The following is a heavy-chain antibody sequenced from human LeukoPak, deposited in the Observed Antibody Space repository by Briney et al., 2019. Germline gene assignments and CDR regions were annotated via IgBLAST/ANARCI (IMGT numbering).Heavy chain of an antibody. CDR1: GFTFSSHW. CDR3: ARDRYCSGDSCYFGHYYYYMDV. V-gene: IGHV3-74*01. CDR2: INKDGSNT. D-gene: IGHD2-15*01. Sequence: GGSLRLSCAASGFTFSSHWMHWVRQVPGKGLVWVSRINKDGSNTFYADSVKGRFTISRDNAKNTLYLQMNSLRAEDTAVYYCARDRYCSGDSCYFGHYYYYMDVWGKGTTVTVSS. J-gene: IGHJ6*03.